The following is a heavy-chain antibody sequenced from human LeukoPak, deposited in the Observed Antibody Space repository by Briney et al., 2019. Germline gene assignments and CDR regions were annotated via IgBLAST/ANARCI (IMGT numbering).Heavy chain of an antibody. CDR2: IYYSGST. D-gene: IGHD3-10*01. CDR3: ARVVGTMVRGVGNWFDP. V-gene: IGHV4-31*03. J-gene: IGHJ5*02. Sequence: PSQTLSLTCTVSGGSISSGGYYWGWIRQHPGKGLGWIGYIYYSGSTYYNLSPKSRVTISVDTSKNQFSLKLSSVTAADTAVYYCARVVGTMVRGVGNWFDPWGQGTLVTVSS. CDR1: GGSISSGGYY.